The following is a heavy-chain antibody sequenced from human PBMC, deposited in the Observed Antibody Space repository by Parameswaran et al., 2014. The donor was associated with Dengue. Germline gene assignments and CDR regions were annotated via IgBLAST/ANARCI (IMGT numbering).Heavy chain of an antibody. J-gene: IGHJ6*02. D-gene: IGHD6-19*01. CDR2: IKQDGSEK. CDR3: ARARGVAAVDYYYYYGMDV. Sequence: RWIRQPPGKGLEWVANIKQDGSEKYYVDSVKGRFTISRDNAKNSLYLQMNSLRAEDTAVYYCARARGVAAVDYYYYYGMDVWGQGTTVTVSS. V-gene: IGHV3-7*01.